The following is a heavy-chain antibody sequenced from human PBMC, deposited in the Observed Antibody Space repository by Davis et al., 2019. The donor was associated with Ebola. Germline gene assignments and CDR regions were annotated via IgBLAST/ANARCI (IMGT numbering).Heavy chain of an antibody. CDR1: GGTFSRYG. D-gene: IGHD2-21*02. J-gene: IGHJ4*02. CDR2: IIPFFGTA. V-gene: IGHV1-69*13. CDR3: ARDLGGVTLTDETG. Sequence: AASVKVSCKASGGTFSRYGISWVRQAPGQGLEWMGGIIPFFGTANYAQKFQGRVTITADESTSTAYMELSSLRSEDTAVYYCARDLGGVTLTDETGWGQGTLVTVSS.